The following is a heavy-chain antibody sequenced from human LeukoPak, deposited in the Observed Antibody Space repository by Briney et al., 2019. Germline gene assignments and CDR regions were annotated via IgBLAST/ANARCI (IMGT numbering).Heavy chain of an antibody. CDR2: ISAYNGYT. CDR3: ARDRRLLVGRFDY. Sequence: GASVKVSCKASGYTFTSYGLSWVRQAPGQGLEWMGWISAYNGYTNYAQKVHGRVTMTTDTSTSTAYMELRSLRSDDTAVYYCARDRRLLVGRFDYWGQGTLVTVSS. CDR1: GYTFTSYG. V-gene: IGHV1-18*01. J-gene: IGHJ4*02. D-gene: IGHD3-3*01.